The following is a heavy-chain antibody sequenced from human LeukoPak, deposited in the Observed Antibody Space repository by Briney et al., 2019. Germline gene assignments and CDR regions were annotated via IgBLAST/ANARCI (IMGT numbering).Heavy chain of an antibody. D-gene: IGHD6-6*01. J-gene: IGHJ4*02. CDR3: ARGSWGEIAGRKSFEF. CDR2: MNPNSGNT. Sequence: ASVKVSCKASEYTFTSYDINWVRQATGQGLEWMGWMNPNSGNTGYAQKFQGRVTMTRVTSISTAYMELNSLTSEDTAVYYCARGSWGEIAGRKSFEFWGQGSLVTVSS. V-gene: IGHV1-8*01. CDR1: EYTFTSYD.